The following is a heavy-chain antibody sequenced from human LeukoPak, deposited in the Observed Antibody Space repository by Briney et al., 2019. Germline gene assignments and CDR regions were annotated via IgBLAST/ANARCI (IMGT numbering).Heavy chain of an antibody. J-gene: IGHJ1*01. CDR1: GITFRNFA. CDR3: ATFIVGLTYDEHFQH. D-gene: IGHD1-26*01. CDR2: ITDSGAT. Sequence: GGSLRLSCVAPGITFRNFAMNWVRQAPGKGLEWVTVITDSGATYYADSVKGRFTISRNNSKNTLYLQMNSLRAEDTAVYYCATFIVGLTYDEHFQHWGQGTLVTVSS. V-gene: IGHV3-23*01.